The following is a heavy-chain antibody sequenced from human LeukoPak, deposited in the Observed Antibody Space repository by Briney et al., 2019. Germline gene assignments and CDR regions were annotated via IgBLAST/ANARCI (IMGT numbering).Heavy chain of an antibody. CDR1: GGSISSYY. CDR2: IYYSGST. J-gene: IGHJ5*01. Sequence: PSETLSLTCTVSGGSISSYYWSWIRQPPGKGLEWIGYIYYSGSTNYNPSLKSRVTISVDTSKNQFSLKLSSVTAADTAVYYCARVGHSSGWSSPLDSWGQGTLVTVSS. CDR3: ARVGHSSGWSSPLDS. V-gene: IGHV4-59*01. D-gene: IGHD6-19*01.